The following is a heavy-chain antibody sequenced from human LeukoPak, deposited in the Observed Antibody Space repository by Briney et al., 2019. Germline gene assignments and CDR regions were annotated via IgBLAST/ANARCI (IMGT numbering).Heavy chain of an antibody. CDR3: AKGGNYGDYTVPYDY. J-gene: IGHJ4*02. CDR1: GFTFSSYA. CDR2: ISGSGGSA. D-gene: IGHD4-17*01. Sequence: GGSLRLSCAASGFTFSSYAMSWVRQAPGKGLEWVSAISGSGGSAYYADSVKGRFTISRGNSKNTLYLQMNSLRAEDTAVYYCAKGGNYGDYTVPYDYWGQGTLVTVSS. V-gene: IGHV3-23*01.